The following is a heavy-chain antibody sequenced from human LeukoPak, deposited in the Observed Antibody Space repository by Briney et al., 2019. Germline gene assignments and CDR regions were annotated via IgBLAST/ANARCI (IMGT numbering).Heavy chain of an antibody. D-gene: IGHD1-26*01. CDR1: GYTFTSYA. Sequence: ASVKVSCKAPGYTFTSYAIHWVRQAPGQRLEWLGWINTGNGDTRYSQTFQGRVAITSYTSASTAYMELSSLRSEDTAVYYCARDLGSGSLHYWGQGTLVTVSS. CDR2: INTGNGDT. V-gene: IGHV1-3*04. CDR3: ARDLGSGSLHY. J-gene: IGHJ4*02.